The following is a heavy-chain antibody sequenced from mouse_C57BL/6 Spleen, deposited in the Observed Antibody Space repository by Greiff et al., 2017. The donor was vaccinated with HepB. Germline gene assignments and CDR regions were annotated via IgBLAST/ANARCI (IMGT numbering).Heavy chain of an antibody. CDR3: TTLPYYYYGSSTEYFDV. J-gene: IGHJ1*03. V-gene: IGHV14-1*01. CDR1: GFNIKDYY. CDR2: IDPEDGDT. Sequence: EVQLQQSGAELVRPGASVKLSCTASGFNIKDYYMHWVKQRPEQGLEWIGRIDPEDGDTEYAPKFQGKATMTADTSSNTAYLQLSSLTSEDTAVYYCTTLPYYYYGSSTEYFDVGGTGTTVTVSS. D-gene: IGHD1-1*01.